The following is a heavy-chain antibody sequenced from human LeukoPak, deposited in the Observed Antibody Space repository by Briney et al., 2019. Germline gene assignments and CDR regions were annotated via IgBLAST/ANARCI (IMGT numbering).Heavy chain of an antibody. Sequence: GGSLRLSCAASGITLSSYGMHWVRQAPGKGLEWVAVIWYDGSNKYYADSVKGRFTISRDNSKNTLYLQMNSLRAEDTAVYYCARDSDYGDSGWFDPWGQGTLVTVSS. V-gene: IGHV3-33*01. CDR1: GITLSSYG. D-gene: IGHD4-17*01. CDR2: IWYDGSNK. CDR3: ARDSDYGDSGWFDP. J-gene: IGHJ5*02.